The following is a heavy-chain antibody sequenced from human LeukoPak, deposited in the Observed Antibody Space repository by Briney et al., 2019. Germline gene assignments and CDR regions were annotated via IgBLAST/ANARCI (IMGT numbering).Heavy chain of an antibody. V-gene: IGHV1-2*02. J-gene: IGHJ4*02. D-gene: IGHD2-15*01. CDR1: GYTFTGYY. Sequence: ASVKVSCKASGYTFTGYYMHWVRQAPGQGLEWMGWINPNSDFTNFAQNFQGRVTMTSDTSISTAYMELGRLRSDDTAVYYCARAISGGSPITASDYWGQGTLVTVSS. CDR3: ARAISGGSPITASDY. CDR2: INPNSDFT.